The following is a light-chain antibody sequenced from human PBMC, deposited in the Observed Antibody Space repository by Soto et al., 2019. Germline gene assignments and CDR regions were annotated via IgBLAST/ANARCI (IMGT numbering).Light chain of an antibody. CDR2: KAS. CDR1: QSISSW. J-gene: IGKJ1*01. CDR3: QQYYTYWT. Sequence: DIPMTQSPSTLSASVGDRVTITCRASQSISSWLAWYQQKPGKAPNLLIYKASSLESGVPSRFSGSGSGTDFTLTISSLHPDDFATYYCQQYYTYWTFGQGTKVEIK. V-gene: IGKV1-5*03.